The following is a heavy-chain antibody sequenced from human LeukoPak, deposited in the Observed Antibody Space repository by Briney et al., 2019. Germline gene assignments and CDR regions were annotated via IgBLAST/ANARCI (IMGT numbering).Heavy chain of an antibody. Sequence: SPTLSLTCTITGGSISTSSYYCGWIRQPPRKRLAWIGSIFYSGSTYYNPSLKSRVTISVATSKNQFSLNLSSVTAADTAVYYCARPATVTTSFWYFDLWGRGTLVTVSS. J-gene: IGHJ2*01. D-gene: IGHD4-17*01. CDR2: IFYSGST. CDR3: ARPATVTTSFWYFDL. V-gene: IGHV4-39*01. CDR1: GGSISTSSYY.